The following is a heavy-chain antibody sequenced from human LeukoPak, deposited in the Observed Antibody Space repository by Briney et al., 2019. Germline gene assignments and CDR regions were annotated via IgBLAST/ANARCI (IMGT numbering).Heavy chain of an antibody. V-gene: IGHV3-33*01. CDR3: ARDRGNGAVAGTGFDY. Sequence: GRSLRLSCAASGFTFGSHGMHWVRQAPGKGLEWVALIWYDGNNKECADSVKGRFTISRDNSKNTLFLQMNSLRAEDTAVYYCARDRGNGAVAGTGFDYWGQGTLVTVFS. CDR1: GFTFGSHG. CDR2: IWYDGNNK. D-gene: IGHD6-19*01. J-gene: IGHJ4*02.